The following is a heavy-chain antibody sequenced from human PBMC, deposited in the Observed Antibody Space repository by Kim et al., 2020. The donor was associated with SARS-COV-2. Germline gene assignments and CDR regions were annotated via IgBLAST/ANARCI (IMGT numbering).Heavy chain of an antibody. CDR3: AKEKSRIWDY. CDR1: GFIFHDYT. Sequence: GGSLRLSCAASGFIFHDYTMHRVRQAPAKGLEWVALITWDGGSTFYADSVKGRFTISRDNSENSLYMQMNSLTIEDSALYYCAKEKSRIWDYWGQGTLVTVSS. J-gene: IGHJ4*02. D-gene: IGHD3-3*02. V-gene: IGHV3-43*01. CDR2: ITWDGGST.